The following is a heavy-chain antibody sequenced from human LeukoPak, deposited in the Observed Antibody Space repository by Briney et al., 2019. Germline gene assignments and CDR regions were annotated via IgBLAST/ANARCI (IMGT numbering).Heavy chain of an antibody. Sequence: GGSLRLSCAASGFTFSDYYMSWIRQAPGKGLEWVSYISSSGNTIYYADSVKGRFTISRDNAKNSLYLQMNSLRAEDTAVYYCARDPDIVVVVAASSYGMDVWGKGTTVTVSS. J-gene: IGHJ6*04. CDR2: ISSSGNTI. CDR3: ARDPDIVVVVAASSYGMDV. V-gene: IGHV3-11*04. D-gene: IGHD2-15*01. CDR1: GFTFSDYY.